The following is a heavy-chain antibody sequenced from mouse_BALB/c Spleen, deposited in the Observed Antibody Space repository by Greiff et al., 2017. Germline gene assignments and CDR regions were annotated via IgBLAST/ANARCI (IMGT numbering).Heavy chain of an antibody. J-gene: IGHJ4*01. CDR2: INPSTGYT. CDR3: ARRKYGNYHYAMDY. Sequence: QVHVKQSGAELAKPGASVKMSCKASGYTFTSYWMHWVKQRPGQGLEWIGYINPSTGYTEYNQKFKDKATLTADKSSSTAYMQLSSLTSEDSAVYYCARRKYGNYHYAMDYWGQGTSVTVSS. V-gene: IGHV1-7*01. D-gene: IGHD2-10*02. CDR1: GYTFTSYW.